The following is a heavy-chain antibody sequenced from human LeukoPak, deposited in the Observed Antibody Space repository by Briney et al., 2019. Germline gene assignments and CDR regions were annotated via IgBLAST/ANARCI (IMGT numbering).Heavy chain of an antibody. D-gene: IGHD3-3*01. CDR1: GGSISSSSYY. CDR2: IYYSGST. CDR3: ARHLDFWSGYSSWFDP. V-gene: IGHV4-39*01. J-gene: IGHJ5*02. Sequence: PSETLSLTSTVSGGSISSSSYYWGWIRQPPGKGLEWTGSIYYSGSTYYNPSLKSRVTIAVDTSKNQFSLKLSSVTAADTAVYYCARHLDFWSGYSSWFDPWGQGTLVTVSS.